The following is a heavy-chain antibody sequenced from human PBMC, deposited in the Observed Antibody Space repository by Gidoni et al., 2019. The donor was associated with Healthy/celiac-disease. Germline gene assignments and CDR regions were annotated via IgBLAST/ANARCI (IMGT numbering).Heavy chain of an antibody. D-gene: IGHD6-19*01. Sequence: QVQLQQWGAGLLKPSETLSLTGAVYGGSFRGYYWRWIRQPPGKGLEWIGEINHSGSTNYNPSLKSRVTISVDTSTNQSSLKLSSVTAADPAVYYCATHVGGVYSSDSGALDLWGQGTLVTVSS. CDR1: GGSFRGYY. CDR2: INHSGST. J-gene: IGHJ4*02. V-gene: IGHV4-34*01. CDR3: ATHVGGVYSSDSGALDL.